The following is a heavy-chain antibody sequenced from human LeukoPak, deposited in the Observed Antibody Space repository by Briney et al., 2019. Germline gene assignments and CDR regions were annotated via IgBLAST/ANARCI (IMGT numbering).Heavy chain of an antibody. J-gene: IGHJ5*02. Sequence: SETLSLTCAVSGGSISSSNWWSWVRQPPGKGLEWIGEIYRSGSTNYNPSLKSRVTISVDKSKNQFSLKLSSVTAADTAVYYCARARANYGPRDNWFDPWGQGTLVTVSS. V-gene: IGHV4-4*02. CDR1: GGSISSSNW. CDR2: IYRSGST. D-gene: IGHD4/OR15-4a*01. CDR3: ARARANYGPRDNWFDP.